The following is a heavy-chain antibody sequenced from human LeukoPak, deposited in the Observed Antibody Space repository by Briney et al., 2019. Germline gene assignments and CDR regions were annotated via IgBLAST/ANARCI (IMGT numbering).Heavy chain of an antibody. CDR1: GFTFSSYA. V-gene: IGHV3-7*03. J-gene: IGHJ6*02. D-gene: IGHD3-16*01. CDR2: INHNGNVN. CDR3: ARGGGLDV. Sequence: GGSLRLSCAASGFTFSSYAMHWARQAPGKGLEWVASINHNGNVNYYVDSVKGRFTISRDNAKNSLYLQMSNLRAEDTAAYFCARGGGLDVWGQGATVTVSS.